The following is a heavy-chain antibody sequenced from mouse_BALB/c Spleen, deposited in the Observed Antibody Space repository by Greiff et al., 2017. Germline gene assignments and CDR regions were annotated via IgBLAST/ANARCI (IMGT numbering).Heavy chain of an antibody. J-gene: IGHJ4*01. V-gene: IGHV5-6-5*01. Sequence: EVQLVESGGGLVKPGGSLKLSCAASGFTFSSYAMSWVRQTPEKRLEWVASISSGGSTYYPDSVKGRFTISRDNARNILYLQMSSLRSEDTAMYYCARYYGSSSAMDYWGQGTSVTVSS. CDR3: ARYYGSSSAMDY. CDR2: ISSGGST. CDR1: GFTFSSYA. D-gene: IGHD1-1*01.